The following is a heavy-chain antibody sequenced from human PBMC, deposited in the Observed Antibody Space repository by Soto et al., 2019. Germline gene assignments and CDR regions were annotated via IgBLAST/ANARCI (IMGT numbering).Heavy chain of an antibody. CDR1: GFTFSSYS. CDR2: ISSSSSYI. CDR3: ARDGSPKLYYDSSGYYGY. V-gene: IGHV3-21*01. J-gene: IGHJ4*02. D-gene: IGHD3-22*01. Sequence: KPGGSLRLSCAASGFTFSSYSMNWVRQAPGKGLEWVSSISSSSSYIYYADSVKGRFTISRDNAKNSLYLQMNSLRAEDTAVYYCARDGSPKLYYDSSGYYGYWGQGTLVTVSS.